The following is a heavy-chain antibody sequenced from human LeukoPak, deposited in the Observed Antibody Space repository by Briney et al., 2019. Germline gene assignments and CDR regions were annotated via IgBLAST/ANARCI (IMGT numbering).Heavy chain of an antibody. Sequence: AGGSLRLSCAASGFTLSSYSMNWVRQAPGKGLEWVSSISSSSSYIYYADSVKGRFTVSRDNAKNSLYLQMNSLRAEDTAVYYCARDFGSTRDDYWGQGTLVTVSS. CDR1: GFTLSSYS. D-gene: IGHD2-2*01. CDR3: ARDFGSTRDDY. J-gene: IGHJ4*02. V-gene: IGHV3-21*01. CDR2: ISSSSSYI.